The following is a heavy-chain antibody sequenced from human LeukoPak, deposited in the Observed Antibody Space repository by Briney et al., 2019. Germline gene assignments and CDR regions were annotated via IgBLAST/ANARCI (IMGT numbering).Heavy chain of an antibody. V-gene: IGHV1-18*01. CDR2: ISAYNGKT. D-gene: IGHD3-22*01. CDR1: GYTFTSYG. Sequence: ASVKVSCKASGYTFTSYGISWVRQAPGQGLEWMGWISAYNGKTNYAQKLQGRVTMTTDTSTSTAYTELRSLRSDDTAVYYCAREAIYYDSSGYYDFDYWGQGTLVTVSS. J-gene: IGHJ4*02. CDR3: AREAIYYDSSGYYDFDY.